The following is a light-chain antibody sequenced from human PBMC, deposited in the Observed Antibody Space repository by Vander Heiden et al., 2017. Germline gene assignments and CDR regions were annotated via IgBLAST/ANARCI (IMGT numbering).Light chain of an antibody. Sequence: QSALTQPASVSGSPGQSITISCTGTSSDVGGYDYVSWYQQHPGKAPKLMIYDVSNRPSGVSNRFSGSKSGNTASLIISGLQADDEADYYCISYTSSSTRVFGGGTKLTVL. V-gene: IGLV2-14*01. CDR1: SSDVGGYDY. CDR3: ISYTSSSTRV. J-gene: IGLJ3*02. CDR2: DVS.